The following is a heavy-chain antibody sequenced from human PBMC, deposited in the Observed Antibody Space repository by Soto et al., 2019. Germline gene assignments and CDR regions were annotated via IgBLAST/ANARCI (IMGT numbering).Heavy chain of an antibody. V-gene: IGHV3-30*18. CDR1: GFTFSGYG. J-gene: IGHJ4*02. CDR3: AKTAEAVAGAVYGY. Sequence: PGGSLRLSCAASGFTFSGYGMHWVRRAPGKGLEWVAVISYDGSNKYYADSVKRRFTISRDNSKNSLYLQMNSLRADDTAVYYCAKTAEAVAGAVYGYWGQGTLVTVSS. CDR2: ISYDGSNK. D-gene: IGHD6-19*01.